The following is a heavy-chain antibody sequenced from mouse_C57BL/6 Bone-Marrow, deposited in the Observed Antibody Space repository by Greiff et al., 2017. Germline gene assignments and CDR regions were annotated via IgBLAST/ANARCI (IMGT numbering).Heavy chain of an antibody. D-gene: IGHD2-2*01. Sequence: QVHVKQSGAELARPGASVKLSCKASGYTFTSYGISWVKQRTGQGLEWIGEIYPRSGNTYYNEKFKGKATLTADKSSSTAYMELRSLTSEDSAVYFCARSGTLLWLRRDWFAYWGQGTLVTVSA. V-gene: IGHV1-81*01. CDR3: ARSGTLLWLRRDWFAY. CDR2: IYPRSGNT. J-gene: IGHJ3*01. CDR1: GYTFTSYG.